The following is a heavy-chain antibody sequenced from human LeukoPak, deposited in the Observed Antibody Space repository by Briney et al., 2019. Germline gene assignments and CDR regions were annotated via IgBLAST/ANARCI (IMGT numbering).Heavy chain of an antibody. CDR3: ARSETDEWELLPQGYYFDY. CDR2: ISWNSGSI. CDR1: GFTFSSYA. V-gene: IGHV3-9*01. Sequence: GGSLRLSCAASGFTFSSYAMHWVRQAPGKGLEWVSGISWNSGSIGYADSVNGRFTISRDNAKNSLYLQMNSLRAEDTAVYYCARSETDEWELLPQGYYFDYWGQGTLVTVSS. D-gene: IGHD1-26*01. J-gene: IGHJ4*02.